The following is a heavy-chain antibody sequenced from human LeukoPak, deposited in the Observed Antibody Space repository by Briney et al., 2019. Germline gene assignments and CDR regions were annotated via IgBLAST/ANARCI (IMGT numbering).Heavy chain of an antibody. J-gene: IGHJ4*02. D-gene: IGHD6-13*01. Sequence: PSETLSLTCAVYGGSFSGYYWSWIRQPPGKGLEWIGEINHSGSTNYNPSLKSRVTISVDTSKNQFSLKLSSVTAADTAVYYCARGHIADDYWGQGTLVTVSS. CDR2: INHSGST. V-gene: IGHV4-34*01. CDR1: GGSFSGYY. CDR3: ARGHIADDY.